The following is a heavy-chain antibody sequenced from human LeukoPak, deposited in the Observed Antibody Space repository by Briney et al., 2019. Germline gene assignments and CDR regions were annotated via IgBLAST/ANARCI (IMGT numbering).Heavy chain of an antibody. V-gene: IGHV1-69*13. Sequence: GASVKVSCKASGGTFSSYAISWVRQAPGHGLEWMGGIIPIFGTANYAQKFQGRVTITADESTSTAYMELSSLRSEDTAVYYCAISPAPQFYYDSSGYYYSFDYWGQGTLVTVSS. CDR1: GGTFSSYA. J-gene: IGHJ4*02. CDR3: AISPAPQFYYDSSGYYYSFDY. CDR2: IIPIFGTA. D-gene: IGHD3-22*01.